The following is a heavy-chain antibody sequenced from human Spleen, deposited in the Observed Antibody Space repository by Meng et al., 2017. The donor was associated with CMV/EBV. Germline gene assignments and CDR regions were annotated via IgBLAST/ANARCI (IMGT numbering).Heavy chain of an antibody. V-gene: IGHV1-2*02. CDR3: ARDQGYDFWSGYSWFDP. CDR2: INPNSGGT. J-gene: IGHJ5*02. CDR1: GYTFTGYY. D-gene: IGHD3-3*01. Sequence: VKVSCKASGYTFTGYYMHWVRQAPGQGLEWMGWINPNSGGTNYAQKFQGRVTMTRDTSISTAYMELSRLRSDDTAVYYCARDQGYDFWSGYSWFDPWGQGTLVTVSS.